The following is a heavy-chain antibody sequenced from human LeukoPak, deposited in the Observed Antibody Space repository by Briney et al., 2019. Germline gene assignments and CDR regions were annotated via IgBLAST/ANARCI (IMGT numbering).Heavy chain of an antibody. CDR3: ATTRGGYYFDY. CDR1: GFTFSSYA. D-gene: IGHD1-14*01. V-gene: IGHV3-23*01. CDR2: MSGSAGST. Sequence: PGGSLRLSCAASGFTFSSYAMSWVRQAPGKGLEWVSLMSGSAGSTYYADSVKGRFTISRDNSKNTLYLQMNSLRAEDTAVYYCATTRGGYYFDYWGQGTLVTVSS. J-gene: IGHJ4*02.